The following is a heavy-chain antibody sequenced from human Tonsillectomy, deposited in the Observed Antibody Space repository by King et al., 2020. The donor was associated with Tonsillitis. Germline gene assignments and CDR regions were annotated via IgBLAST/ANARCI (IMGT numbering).Heavy chain of an antibody. D-gene: IGHD6-19*01. J-gene: IGHJ4*02. CDR2: INWYGGST. V-gene: IGHV3-20*04. CDR3: ARGLTAVAV. CDR1: GFSVDDYG. Sequence: VQLVESGGGVVRPGGSLRLSCAASGFSVDDYGMTWVRQSPGKGLEWVSGINWYGGSTGYADSVKGRFTISRDNAKNSLYLQMNRLRAEDTALSYCARGLTAVAVWGQGTLVTVSS.